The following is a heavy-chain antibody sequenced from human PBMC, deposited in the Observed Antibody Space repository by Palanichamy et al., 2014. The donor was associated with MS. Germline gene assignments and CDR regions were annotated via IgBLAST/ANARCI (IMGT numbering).Heavy chain of an antibody. Sequence: QVQLVQSGAEVKKPGASVKVSCKASGYAFTSYDIIWVRQATGQGLEWVGWMIPNSGNTGYAQKFQGRVTITRNTSISTAYMELSSLRSEDTAVYYCARGFGVVTYAAYFDYRGQGTLVTVSS. V-gene: IGHV1-8*03. CDR2: MIPNSGNT. CDR1: GYAFTSYD. J-gene: IGHJ4*02. D-gene: IGHD3-3*01. CDR3: ARGFGVVTYAAYFDY.